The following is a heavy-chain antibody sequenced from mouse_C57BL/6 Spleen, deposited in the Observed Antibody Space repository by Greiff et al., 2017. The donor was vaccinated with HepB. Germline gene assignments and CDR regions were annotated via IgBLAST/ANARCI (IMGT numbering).Heavy chain of an antibody. Sequence: QVQLKESGPELVKPGASVKISCKASGYAFSSSWMNWVKQRPGKGLEWIGRIYPGDGDTNYNGKFKGKATLTADKSSSTAYMQLSSLTSEDAAVYFCARTDLGPAWFAYWGQGTLVTVSA. V-gene: IGHV1-82*01. CDR2: IYPGDGDT. CDR1: GYAFSSSW. CDR3: ARTDLGPAWFAY. D-gene: IGHD4-1*01. J-gene: IGHJ3*01.